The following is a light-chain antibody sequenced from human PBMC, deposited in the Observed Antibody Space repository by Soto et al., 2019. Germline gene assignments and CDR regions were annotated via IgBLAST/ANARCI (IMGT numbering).Light chain of an antibody. CDR2: ENN. J-gene: IGLJ1*01. CDR1: GSHLGINF. V-gene: IGLV1-51*02. Sequence: SLVTPPPPMSAAPEQKVTLSCSGGGSHLGINFVSWYQQFPGGVPKLLIYENNKRPSGIPDRFSGAKSGTSATLDITGLQAGDEADYYCATWDGSLSVGVFGGGTKVTVL. CDR3: ATWDGSLSVGV.